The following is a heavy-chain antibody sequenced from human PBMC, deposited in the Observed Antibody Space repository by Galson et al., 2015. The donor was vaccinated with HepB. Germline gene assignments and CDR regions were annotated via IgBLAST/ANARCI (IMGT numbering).Heavy chain of an antibody. D-gene: IGHD3-3*01. J-gene: IGHJ5*02. V-gene: IGHV4-39*01. CDR1: GGSISSSSYY. CDR2: IYYSGST. CDR3: ARHERPFGVVINWFDP. Sequence: SETLSLTCTVSGGSISSSSYYWGWIRQPPGKGLEWIGSIYYSGSTYYNPSLKSRVTISVDTSKNQFSLKLSSVTAADTAVYYCARHERPFGVVINWFDPWGQGTLVTVSS.